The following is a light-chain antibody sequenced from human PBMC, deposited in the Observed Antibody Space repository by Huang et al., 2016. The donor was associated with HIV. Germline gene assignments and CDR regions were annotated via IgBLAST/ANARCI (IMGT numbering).Light chain of an antibody. V-gene: IGKV3-15*01. J-gene: IGKJ4*01. Sequence: EIEMTQSPATLSVSPGERATLSCRASHSVDSDLAWYQQKPGQAPRLLIYDASTRATGISAKFNGTGSGTEFSLSITNLRSEDFAVYYCQQYNDWPPLTCGGGTKVEI. CDR1: HSVDSD. CDR2: DAS. CDR3: QQYNDWPPLT.